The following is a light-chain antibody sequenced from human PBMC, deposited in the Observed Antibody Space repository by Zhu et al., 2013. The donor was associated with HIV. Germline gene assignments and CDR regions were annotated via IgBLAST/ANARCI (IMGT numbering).Light chain of an antibody. J-gene: IGKJ2*01. CDR2: GTS. CDR1: QSVSNKY. V-gene: IGKV3-20*01. CDR3: QQYYSYPMYT. Sequence: EIVLTQSPGTLSLPTGDRATLSCRASQSVSNKYLAWYQVKPGQTPRLLIHGTSSRDTGISDRFSGSGSGTDFTLTISSLQPEDFATYYCQQYYSYPMYTFGQGTKLEIK.